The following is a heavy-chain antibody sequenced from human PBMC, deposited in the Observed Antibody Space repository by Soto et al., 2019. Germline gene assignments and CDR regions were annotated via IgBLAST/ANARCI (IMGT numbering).Heavy chain of an antibody. V-gene: IGHV3-9*01. CDR2: MSWNGGLI. CDR1: GFTFDDYA. D-gene: IGHD3-10*01. Sequence: QPGGSLRLSCAASGFTFDDYAMHWVRQAPGKGLEWVSGMSWNGGLIDYADSVKGRFTISRDNAKNSLYLQMNSLRPEDTAFYYCVKDHHPGGPFDQWGQGTLVTVSS. J-gene: IGHJ4*02. CDR3: VKDHHPGGPFDQ.